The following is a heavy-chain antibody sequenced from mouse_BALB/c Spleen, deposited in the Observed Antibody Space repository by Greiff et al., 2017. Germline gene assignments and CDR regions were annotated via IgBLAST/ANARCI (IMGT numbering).Heavy chain of an antibody. V-gene: IGHV2-9-2*01. D-gene: IGHD2-3*01. CDR1: GFSLTSYD. Sequence: QVQLKESGPGLVAPSQSLSITCTVSGFSLTSYDISWIRQPPGKGLEWLGVIWTGGGTNYNSAFMSRLSISKDNSKSQVFLKMNSLQTDDTAMYYCARAHYDGYYSWFAYWGQGTLVTVSA. CDR2: IWTGGGT. J-gene: IGHJ3*01. CDR3: ARAHYDGYYSWFAY.